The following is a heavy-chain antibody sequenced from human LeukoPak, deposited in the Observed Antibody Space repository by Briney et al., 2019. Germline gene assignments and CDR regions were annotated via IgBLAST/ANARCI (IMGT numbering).Heavy chain of an antibody. Sequence: SETLSLTCAVYGGSFSGYYWSWIRQPPGKGLEWIGEINHSGSTNYNPSLKSRVTISVDTSKNQFSLKLSSVTAADTAVYYCARRRYGSGSYSPWGYWGQGTLVTVSS. V-gene: IGHV4-34*01. CDR3: ARRRYGSGSYSPWGY. CDR1: GGSFSGYY. D-gene: IGHD3-10*01. J-gene: IGHJ4*02. CDR2: INHSGST.